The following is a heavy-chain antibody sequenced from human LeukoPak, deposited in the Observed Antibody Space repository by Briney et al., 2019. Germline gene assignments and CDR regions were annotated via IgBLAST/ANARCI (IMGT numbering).Heavy chain of an antibody. D-gene: IGHD2-21*01. V-gene: IGHV3-7*01. CDR2: IKQDGSEK. CDR1: GFSLSKYW. J-gene: IGHJ4*02. CDR3: ARSLWPEDY. Sequence: GGSLRLSCAASGFSLSKYWMSWVRRAPGKGLEWVANIKQDGSEKNYVDSVAGRFTISRDNAETSLYLQMNSLRVEDSAVYYCARSLWPEDYWGQGTLVTVS.